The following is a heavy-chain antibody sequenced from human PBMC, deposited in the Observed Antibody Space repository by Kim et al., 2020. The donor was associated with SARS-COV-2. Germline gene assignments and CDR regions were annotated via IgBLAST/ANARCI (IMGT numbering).Heavy chain of an antibody. Sequence: GGSLRLSCAASGFTFSSYGMHWVRQAPGKGLEWVAVISYDGSNKYYADSVKGRFTISRDNSKNTLYLQMNSLRAEDTAVYYCAKRATVTYYFDYWGQGTLVTVSS. CDR2: ISYDGSNK. D-gene: IGHD4-4*01. J-gene: IGHJ4*02. CDR3: AKRATVTYYFDY. CDR1: GFTFSSYG. V-gene: IGHV3-30*18.